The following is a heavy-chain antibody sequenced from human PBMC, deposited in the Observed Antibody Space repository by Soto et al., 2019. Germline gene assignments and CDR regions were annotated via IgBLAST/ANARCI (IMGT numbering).Heavy chain of an antibody. V-gene: IGHV3-21*01. CDR1: GFTFSRYS. Sequence: PGGSLRLSCAASGFTFSRYSMNWVRQAPGKGLEWVSSISSSSSYIYYADSVKGRFTISRDNAKNSLYLQMNSLTAEDTAVYYCARAKVRAAGGTAWFDPWGQGTLVTVSS. CDR2: ISSSSSYI. D-gene: IGHD3-10*01. CDR3: ARAKVRAAGGTAWFDP. J-gene: IGHJ5*02.